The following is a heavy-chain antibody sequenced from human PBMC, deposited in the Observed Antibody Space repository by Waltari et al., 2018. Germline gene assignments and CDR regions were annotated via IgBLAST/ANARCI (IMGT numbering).Heavy chain of an antibody. CDR1: GGSFSGYY. Sequence: QVQLQQWGAGLLKPSETLSPTCAVYGGSFSGYYWSWIRQPPGKGLEWIGEINHSGSTNYNPSLKSRVTISVDTSKNQFSLKLSSVTAADTAVYYCARGRDSSGWYYYYYGMDVWGQGTTVTVSS. D-gene: IGHD6-19*01. CDR3: ARGRDSSGWYYYYYGMDV. J-gene: IGHJ6*02. V-gene: IGHV4-34*01. CDR2: INHSGST.